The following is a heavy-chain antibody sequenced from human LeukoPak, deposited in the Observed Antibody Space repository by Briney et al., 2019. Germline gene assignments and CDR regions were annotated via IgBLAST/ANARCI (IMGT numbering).Heavy chain of an antibody. CDR3: ARDYCDSSGYYYDAFDI. D-gene: IGHD3-22*01. Sequence: ASVKVSCKASGYTFTSYGISWVRQAPGQGLEWMGWISTYNGNTYYAQKLQGRVTMTTDTSTSTTYMELRSLRSDDTAVYYCARDYCDSSGYYYDAFDIWGQGTMVTVSS. CDR1: GYTFTSYG. V-gene: IGHV1-18*01. CDR2: ISTYNGNT. J-gene: IGHJ3*02.